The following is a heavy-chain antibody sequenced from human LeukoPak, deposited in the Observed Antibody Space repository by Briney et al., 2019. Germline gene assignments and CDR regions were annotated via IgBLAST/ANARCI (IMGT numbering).Heavy chain of an antibody. D-gene: IGHD6-19*01. J-gene: IGHJ4*02. V-gene: IGHV3-7*01. CDR3: ARDQGSSGWYVKF. CDR2: IKQDGSEK. Sequence: GGSLRLSCAASGFTFSSYWMSWVRQAPGKGLEWVANIKQDGSEKYYVDSVKGRFTISRDDAKNSLYLQMNSLRAEDTAVYYCARDQGSSGWYVKFWGQGTLVTVSS. CDR1: GFTFSSYW.